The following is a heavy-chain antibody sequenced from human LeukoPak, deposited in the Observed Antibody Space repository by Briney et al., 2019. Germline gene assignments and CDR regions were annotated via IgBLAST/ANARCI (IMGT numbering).Heavy chain of an antibody. Sequence: ASVKVSCKASGYTFTSYGIIWVRQAPGQGLEWMGWISVYNGNTNYAQKLQGRVTMTTDTSTSTAYMELRSLRSDDTAVYYCARDQPGGDAFDIWGQGTMVTVSS. CDR1: GYTFTSYG. CDR2: ISVYNGNT. CDR3: ARDQPGGDAFDI. V-gene: IGHV1-18*01. J-gene: IGHJ3*02.